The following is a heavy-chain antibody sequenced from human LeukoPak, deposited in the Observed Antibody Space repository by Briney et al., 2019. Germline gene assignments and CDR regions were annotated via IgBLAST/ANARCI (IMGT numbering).Heavy chain of an antibody. Sequence: SETLSLTCAVYGGSFSGYYWSWIRQPPGKGLEYIGEINRSGSTNYNPSLTSRVTISVDTSKNQFFLKLSSVTAADTAVYYCARPIMVTTNGKVALRPFDIWGQGTMVTVSS. CDR3: ARPIMVTTNGKVALRPFDI. V-gene: IGHV4-34*01. J-gene: IGHJ3*02. D-gene: IGHD2-21*02. CDR2: INRSGST. CDR1: GGSFSGYY.